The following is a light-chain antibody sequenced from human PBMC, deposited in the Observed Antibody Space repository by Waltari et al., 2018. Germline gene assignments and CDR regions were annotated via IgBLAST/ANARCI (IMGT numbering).Light chain of an antibody. Sequence: DIKITQSPSSLSASVRDRVTITCRASQRIRSFLNWYQQKPGKAPKLLIYAASSLQSGVPSRFSGSGSGTDFTLTINSLQPEDFATYYCQQSYSDSRTFGQGTKLEIK. V-gene: IGKV1-39*01. J-gene: IGKJ2*02. CDR2: AAS. CDR3: QQSYSDSRT. CDR1: QRIRSF.